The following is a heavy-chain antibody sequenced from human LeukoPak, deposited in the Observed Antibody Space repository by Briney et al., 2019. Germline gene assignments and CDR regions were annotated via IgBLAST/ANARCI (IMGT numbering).Heavy chain of an antibody. CDR1: GDSVSSNSAA. Sequence: SQTLSLTCAISGDSVSSNSAAWNWIRQSPSRGLEWLGRTYYRSKWISDYAVSVRSRMTINADTSKNQFSLQVNSVTPEDTAVYYCARKGTVTTPFDYWGQGILVTVSS. CDR3: ARKGTVTTPFDY. J-gene: IGHJ4*02. D-gene: IGHD1/OR15-1a*01. CDR2: TYYRSKWIS. V-gene: IGHV6-1*01.